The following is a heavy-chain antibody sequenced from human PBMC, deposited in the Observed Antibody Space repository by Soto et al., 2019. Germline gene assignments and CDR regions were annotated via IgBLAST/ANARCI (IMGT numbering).Heavy chain of an antibody. J-gene: IGHJ6*04. Sequence: GGSLSLSCAASGFTFSSYGIHWVRQAPGKGLEWVAVISYDGSNKEYADSVKGRFTISRDNSKDTLDLQMNSLRAEDTAVYYCAKERGNGKKHSGMQVGGKGTTFTVSS. CDR2: ISYDGSNK. CDR3: AKERGNGKKHSGMQV. CDR1: GFTFSSYG. D-gene: IGHD3-10*01. V-gene: IGHV3-30*18.